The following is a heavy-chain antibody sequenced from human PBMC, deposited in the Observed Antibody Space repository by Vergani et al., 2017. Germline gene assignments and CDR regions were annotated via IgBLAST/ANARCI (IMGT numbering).Heavy chain of an antibody. Sequence: QVQLVQPGAEVKKPGASVKVSCKAPGYTFTSYGISWVRQAPGQGLEWMGWTSAYNGNTNYAQKLQGRLTMTTDTSTSTAYMELRSLRSDDTSVCYCAREQWLPIDSFDYWGQGTLVTVSS. D-gene: IGHD6-19*01. J-gene: IGHJ4*02. V-gene: IGHV1-18*04. CDR2: TSAYNGNT. CDR3: AREQWLPIDSFDY. CDR1: GYTFTSYG.